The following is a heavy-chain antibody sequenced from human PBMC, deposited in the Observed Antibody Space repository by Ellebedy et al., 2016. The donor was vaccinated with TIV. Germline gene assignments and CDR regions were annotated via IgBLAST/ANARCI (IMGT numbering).Heavy chain of an antibody. V-gene: IGHV3-74*01. CDR2: LNRDGTTT. D-gene: IGHD2-15*01. CDR1: GFTFSSYW. Sequence: GESLKISCAASGFTFSSYWMHWVRQAPGKGLVWVSRLNRDGTTTNYADSVKGRFTISRDNAKNTLYLQMNSLRAEDTAVYYCVRERDFCSGGSCLGSAFDIWGQGTMVTVSS. CDR3: VRERDFCSGGSCLGSAFDI. J-gene: IGHJ3*02.